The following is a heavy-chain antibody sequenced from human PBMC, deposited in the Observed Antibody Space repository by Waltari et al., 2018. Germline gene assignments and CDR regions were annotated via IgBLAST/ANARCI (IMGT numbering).Heavy chain of an antibody. CDR2: IYHSGRT. J-gene: IGHJ6*03. D-gene: IGHD3-9*01. CDR3: ARETSYDILTGYYRPHYMDV. V-gene: IGHV4-38-2*01. Sequence: QVQLQESGPGLVKPSETLSLTCAVSGYSISSGYYWGWIRQPPGKGLEWIGSIYHSGRTYYNPSLKSRVTISVDTSKNQFSLKLSSVTAADTAVYYCARETSYDILTGYYRPHYMDVWGKGTTVTVSS. CDR1: GYSISSGYY.